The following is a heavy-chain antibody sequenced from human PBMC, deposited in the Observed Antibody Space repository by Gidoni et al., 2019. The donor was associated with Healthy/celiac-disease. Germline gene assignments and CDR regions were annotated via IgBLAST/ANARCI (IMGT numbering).Heavy chain of an antibody. Sequence: QLQLQESGPGLVKPSENLSLTCTVSGGSISSSSYYWGWIRQPPGKGLEWIGSIYYSGSTYFNPSLKSRVTISVDTSKNQFSLKLSSVTAADTAVYYCARHPSSSSGYDYWGQGTLVTVSS. CDR1: GGSISSSSYY. V-gene: IGHV4-39*01. CDR2: IYYSGST. D-gene: IGHD3-22*01. CDR3: ARHPSSSSGYDY. J-gene: IGHJ4*02.